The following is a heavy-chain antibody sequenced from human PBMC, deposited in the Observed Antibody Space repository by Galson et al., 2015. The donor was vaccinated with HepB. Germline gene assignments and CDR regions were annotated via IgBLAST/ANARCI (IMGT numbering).Heavy chain of an antibody. Sequence: SLRLSCAASGFTFSDYYMSWIRQAPGKGLEWVSFISGSSSSTNYADSVKGRFTISRDNAKNSLYLQMNSLRAEDTAVYYCARDAFRIFWSADFDPWGQGILVTVSS. CDR3: ARDAFRIFWSADFDP. J-gene: IGHJ5*02. CDR2: ISGSSSST. V-gene: IGHV3-11*06. CDR1: GFTFSDYY. D-gene: IGHD3-3*01.